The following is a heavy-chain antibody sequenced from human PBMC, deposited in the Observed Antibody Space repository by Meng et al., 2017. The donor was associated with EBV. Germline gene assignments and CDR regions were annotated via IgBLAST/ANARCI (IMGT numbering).Heavy chain of an antibody. CDR3: ASESGRGYTPDY. V-gene: IGHV1-69*01. J-gene: IGHJ4*02. CDR1: GGPFRYYA. D-gene: IGHD3-10*01. Sequence: QVQLVQSAAGVKKPGWSVNVSGKTSGGPFRYYAISWVRQAPGQGLEWLGGFLPRLGAPNYAQKFHGRVKITADESTSSHYMDLSSLRSEDTAIYYCASESGRGYTPDYWGQGTLVTVSS. CDR2: FLPRLGAP.